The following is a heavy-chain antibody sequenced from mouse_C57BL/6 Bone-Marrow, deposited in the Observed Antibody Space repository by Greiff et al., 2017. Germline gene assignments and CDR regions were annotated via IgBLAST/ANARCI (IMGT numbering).Heavy chain of an antibody. D-gene: IGHD2-3*01. CDR1: GFTFSDYG. CDR3: ARNRDGYYVPFAY. Sequence: EVQRVASGGGLVKPGGSLKLSCAASGFTFSDYGMHLVRPAPEKGLEWVAYLSSGSSTIYYADTVKGRFTLSRDNAKYTLCLQMTILMSEDTAMYYCARNRDGYYVPFAYGGQGTLVTVSA. V-gene: IGHV5-17*01. J-gene: IGHJ3*01. CDR2: LSSGSSTI.